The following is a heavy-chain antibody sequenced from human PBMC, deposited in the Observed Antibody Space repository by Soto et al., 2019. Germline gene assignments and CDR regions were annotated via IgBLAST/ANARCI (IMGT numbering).Heavy chain of an antibody. CDR3: ARDDRLSWGAVAGRGAFDI. V-gene: IGHV3-30-3*01. J-gene: IGHJ3*02. CDR2: ISYDGSNK. D-gene: IGHD6-19*01. CDR1: GFTFSSYA. Sequence: QVQLVESGGGVVQPGRSLRLSCAASGFTFSSYAMHWVRQAPGKGLEWVAVISYDGSNKYYVDSVKGRFTISRDNSKNTLYLQMNSLRAEDTAVYYCARDDRLSWGAVAGRGAFDIWGQGTMVTVSS.